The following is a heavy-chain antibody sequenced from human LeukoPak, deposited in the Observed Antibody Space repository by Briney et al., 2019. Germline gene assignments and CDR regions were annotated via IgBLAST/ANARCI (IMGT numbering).Heavy chain of an antibody. CDR1: GFTFSSYA. J-gene: IGHJ4*02. CDR2: ISYDGSNK. Sequence: GGSLRLSCAASGFTFSSYAMHWVRQAPGKGLEWVASISYDGSNKFYADSVKGRFTISRDNSKNTLYLQMNSLRAEDTAVYYCASLILTGYYSSDYWGQGTLVTVSS. D-gene: IGHD3-9*01. V-gene: IGHV3-30*04. CDR3: ASLILTGYYSSDY.